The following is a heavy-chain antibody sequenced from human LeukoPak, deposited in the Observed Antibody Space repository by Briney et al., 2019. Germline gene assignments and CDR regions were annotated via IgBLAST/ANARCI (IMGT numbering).Heavy chain of an antibody. Sequence: PGGSLRLSCAASGFTFSNAWMSWVRQAPGKGLEWVAVISYDGSNKYYADSVKGRFTISRDNSKNTLYLQMNSLRAEDTAVYYCAKVLGQPIYDILTGYYIGVDYWGQGTLVTVSS. D-gene: IGHD3-9*01. CDR1: GFTFSNAW. CDR3: AKVLGQPIYDILTGYYIGVDY. V-gene: IGHV3-30*18. CDR2: ISYDGSNK. J-gene: IGHJ4*02.